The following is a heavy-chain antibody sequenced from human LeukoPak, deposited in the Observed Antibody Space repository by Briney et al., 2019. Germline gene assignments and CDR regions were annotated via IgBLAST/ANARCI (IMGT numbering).Heavy chain of an antibody. D-gene: IGHD6-6*01. CDR1: GFTFSSYW. J-gene: IGHJ4*02. V-gene: IGHV3-7*01. CDR3: ARDLLGSSKDY. CDR2: IKQDGSEK. Sequence: PGGSLRLSCAASGFTFSSYWMSWVRQAPGKGLEWVTNIKQDGSEKYYVDSVKGRFTISRDNAKNSLYLQMNSLRAEDTAVYYCARDLLGSSKDYWGQGTLVTVSS.